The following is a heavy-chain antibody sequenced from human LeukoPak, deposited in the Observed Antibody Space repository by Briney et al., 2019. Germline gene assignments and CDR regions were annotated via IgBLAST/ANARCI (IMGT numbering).Heavy chain of an antibody. CDR2: IYHSGST. CDR1: GYSISSGYY. D-gene: IGHD3-22*01. CDR3: ARIRYDSSGYQLYYFDY. J-gene: IGHJ4*02. Sequence: SETLSLTCTVSGYSISSGYYWGWIRPPPGKGLEWIGSIYHSGSTYYNPSLKSRVTISVDTSKNQFSLKLSSVTAADTAVYYCARIRYDSSGYQLYYFDYWGQGTLVTVSS. V-gene: IGHV4-38-2*02.